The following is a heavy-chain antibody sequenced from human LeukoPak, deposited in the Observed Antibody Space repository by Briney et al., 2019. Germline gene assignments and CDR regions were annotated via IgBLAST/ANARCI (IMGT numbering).Heavy chain of an antibody. D-gene: IGHD2-2*03. J-gene: IGHJ5*02. V-gene: IGHV3-7*01. Sequence: GGSLRLSCAASGFTLSSYWMSWVRQAPGKGLEWVANIKKDGSEKYYVDSVKGRFTISRDNAKNSLYLQMNSLRAEDTAVYYCARDIGYCSSTSCYAGWGRPGWFDPWGQGTLVTVSS. CDR2: IKKDGSEK. CDR1: GFTLSSYW. CDR3: ARDIGYCSSTSCYAGWGRPGWFDP.